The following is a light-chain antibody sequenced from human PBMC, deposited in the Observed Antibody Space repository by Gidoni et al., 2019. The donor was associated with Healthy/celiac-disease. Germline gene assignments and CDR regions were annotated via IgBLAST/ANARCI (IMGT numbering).Light chain of an antibody. CDR3: QQYNSYSKT. J-gene: IGKJ1*01. Sequence: DIQMTQSPSTLSASVGDRVTITCRASQSISSWLAWYQQKPGKAPKLLIYKASSLESGVPSMFSGSGSGTEFTLTIISLQPDDFATYYCQQYNSYSKTFGQGTKVEIK. CDR1: QSISSW. V-gene: IGKV1-5*03. CDR2: KAS.